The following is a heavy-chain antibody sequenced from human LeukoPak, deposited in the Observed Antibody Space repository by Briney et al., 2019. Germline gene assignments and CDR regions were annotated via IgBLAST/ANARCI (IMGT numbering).Heavy chain of an antibody. CDR3: ARDQRYDSSLDY. V-gene: IGHV1-18*01. J-gene: IGHJ4*02. CDR2: ISACNGNT. Sequence: HWASVKVSCKASGYTFTSYGISWVRQAPGQGLEWMGWISACNGNTNYAQKLQGRVTMTTDTSTSTAYMELRSLRSDDTAVYYCARDQRYDSSLDYWGQGTLVTVSS. CDR1: GYTFTSYG. D-gene: IGHD5-12*01.